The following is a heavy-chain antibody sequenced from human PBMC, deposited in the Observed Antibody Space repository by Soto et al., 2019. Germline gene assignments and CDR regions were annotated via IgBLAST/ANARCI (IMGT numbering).Heavy chain of an antibody. Sequence: QVQLVQSGAEVKKPGASVKVSCKASGYTFPSYGISWVRQAPGQGLEWMGWISTYNGNTNYSQKLQGRVTMTTDTSTSTAYMELRSRRSDDTAVYYCARDCVTSCYQRGWGYGGQGTLVTVSS. J-gene: IGHJ4*02. D-gene: IGHD2-2*01. CDR1: GYTFPSYG. CDR3: ARDCVTSCYQRGWGY. V-gene: IGHV1-18*01. CDR2: ISTYNGNT.